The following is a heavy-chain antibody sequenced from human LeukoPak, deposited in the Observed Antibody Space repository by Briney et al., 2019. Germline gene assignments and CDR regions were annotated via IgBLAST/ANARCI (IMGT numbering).Heavy chain of an antibody. V-gene: IGHV3-13*04. Sequence: PGGSLRLSCAASGFTFSSYDMHWVRQATGKGLEWVSAIGTAGDTYYPGSVKGRFTISRENAKNSLYLQMNSLRAGDTAVYYRARERSSSSWYEADYYYGMDVWGQGTTVTVSS. J-gene: IGHJ6*02. CDR1: GFTFSSYD. CDR3: ARERSSSSWYEADYYYGMDV. CDR2: IGTAGDT. D-gene: IGHD6-13*01.